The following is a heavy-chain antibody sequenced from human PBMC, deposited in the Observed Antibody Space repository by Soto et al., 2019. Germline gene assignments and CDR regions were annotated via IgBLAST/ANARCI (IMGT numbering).Heavy chain of an antibody. CDR1: GGSFSAYY. CDR3: ARGWDVVIPAAHLLGYFDL. CDR2: INHSGST. V-gene: IGHV4-34*01. J-gene: IGHJ2*01. D-gene: IGHD2-2*01. Sequence: QVHLQQWGAGLLTPSETLSLTCAVYGGSFSAYYWSWIRQPPGKGLEWIGEINHSGSTNYNPSLNNRVTISVDTSKNQFSLKLISVTAADTAVYYCARGWDVVIPAAHLLGYFDLWGRGTPVTVSS.